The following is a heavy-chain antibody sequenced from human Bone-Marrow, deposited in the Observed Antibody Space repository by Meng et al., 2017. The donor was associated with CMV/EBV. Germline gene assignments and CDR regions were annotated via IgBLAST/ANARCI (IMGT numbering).Heavy chain of an antibody. CDR3: ARDLTVTGTILLRYGRRGGMDV. CDR1: GGSFSGYY. V-gene: IGHV4-34*01. D-gene: IGHD4-17*01. Sequence: SETLSLTCAVYGGSFSGYYWSWIRQPPGKGLEWIGEINHSGSTNYNPSLKSRVTISVDTSKNQFSLKLSSVTAAATAVYYCARDLTVTGTILLRYGRRGGMDVWGQGTTVTVSS. CDR2: INHSGST. J-gene: IGHJ6*02.